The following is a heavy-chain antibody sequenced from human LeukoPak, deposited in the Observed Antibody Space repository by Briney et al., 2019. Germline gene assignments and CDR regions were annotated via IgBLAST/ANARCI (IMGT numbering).Heavy chain of an antibody. D-gene: IGHD1-26*01. V-gene: IGHV3-23*01. CDR3: ARGPDGATGIDY. J-gene: IGHJ4*02. CDR1: GFTFSSYA. Sequence: SGGSLRLSCAASGFTFSSYAMSWVRQAPGKGLEWVSAISGSGGSTYYADSVKGRFTISRDNSRNTLYLQMNSLRAEDTAVYYCARGPDGATGIDYWGQGTLVTVSS. CDR2: ISGSGGST.